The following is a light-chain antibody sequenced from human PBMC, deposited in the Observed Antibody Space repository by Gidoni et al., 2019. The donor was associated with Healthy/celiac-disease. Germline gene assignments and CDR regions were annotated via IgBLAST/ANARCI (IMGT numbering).Light chain of an antibody. Sequence: EIVMTQSPATLSVSPGERATLSCRASQSVSNNLAWYQQKPGQAPRLLIYRTSTRATGIPGRFSGSGSGTEFALTISSLQSEDFGVYYCQQYNNRPPFTFGQGTKLEIK. V-gene: IGKV3-15*01. CDR1: QSVSNN. CDR2: RTS. J-gene: IGKJ2*01. CDR3: QQYNNRPPFT.